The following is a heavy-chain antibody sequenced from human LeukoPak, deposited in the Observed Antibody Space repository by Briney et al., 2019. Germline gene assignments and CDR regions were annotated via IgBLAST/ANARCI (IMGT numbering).Heavy chain of an antibody. D-gene: IGHD5-24*01. V-gene: IGHV3-74*01. CDR2: ISHDGTDT. J-gene: IGHJ2*01. CDR3: ARDVNLPFFDV. Sequence: GGSLRLSCAASGSTFSTYVMHWVRHAPGKGLMWVSRISHDGTDTSYADSVKGRFTISRDNAKNTLYLQMNSLRADDTAVYYCARDVNLPFFDVWGRGSLVTVSS. CDR1: GSTFSTYV.